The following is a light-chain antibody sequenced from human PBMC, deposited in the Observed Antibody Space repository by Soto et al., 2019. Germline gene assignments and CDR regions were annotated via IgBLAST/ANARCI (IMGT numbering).Light chain of an antibody. V-gene: IGKV3-20*01. J-gene: IGKJ2*01. CDR2: GAS. CDR1: RSVSSRY. CDR3: HQYGYSPNT. Sequence: EIVLTQSPGTLSLSPGERATLSCRASRSVSSRYLAWYQQKAGQAPRLLISGASSRATGIPDRFSGRGSGTDFTLIISRLEPEDFAMYYCHQYGYSPNTFGQGTKVEIK.